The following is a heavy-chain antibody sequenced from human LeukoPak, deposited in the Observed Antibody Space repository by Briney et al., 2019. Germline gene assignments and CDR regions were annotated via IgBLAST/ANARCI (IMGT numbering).Heavy chain of an antibody. D-gene: IGHD3-10*01. V-gene: IGHV3-30-3*01. Sequence: TGGSLRLSCAASGFTFSSYAMHWVRQAPGKGLEWVAVISYDGSNKYYADSVKGRFTISRDNSKNTLYLQMNSLRAEDTAVYYCARDSLQGVPSGGFDYWGQGTLVTVSS. CDR2: ISYDGSNK. CDR1: GFTFSSYA. J-gene: IGHJ4*02. CDR3: ARDSLQGVPSGGFDY.